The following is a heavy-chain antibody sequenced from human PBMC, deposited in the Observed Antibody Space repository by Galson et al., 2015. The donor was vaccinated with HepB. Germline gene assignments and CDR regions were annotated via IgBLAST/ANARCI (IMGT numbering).Heavy chain of an antibody. CDR2: ISGYYGTT. CDR1: GYTFTNYD. D-gene: IGHD3-10*01. J-gene: IGHJ6*02. Sequence: SVKVSCKVYGYTFTNYDISWVRQAPGQGLEWMGRISGYYGTTNYAQEFQDRVTMSTDTSASTAYMELRSLRSEDTAVYYCARSRGSGELVRNPGSYYYYGMDVWGQGTTVTVPS. CDR3: ARSRGSGELVRNPGSYYYYGMDV. V-gene: IGHV1-18*04.